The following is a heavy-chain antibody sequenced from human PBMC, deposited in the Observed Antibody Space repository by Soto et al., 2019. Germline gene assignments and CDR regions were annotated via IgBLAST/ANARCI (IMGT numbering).Heavy chain of an antibody. Sequence: QVQLVESGGGLVKPGGSLRLSCAASGFTFSDYYMSWIRQAPGKGLEWVSYISSSGSTIYYADSLNGRFTISRDNAKNSLYLQMNSLRAEDTAVYYCAREPLTGTTYYYYYGMDVWGQGTTVTVSS. CDR1: GFTFSDYY. J-gene: IGHJ6*02. V-gene: IGHV3-11*01. D-gene: IGHD1-20*01. CDR2: ISSSGSTI. CDR3: AREPLTGTTYYYYYGMDV.